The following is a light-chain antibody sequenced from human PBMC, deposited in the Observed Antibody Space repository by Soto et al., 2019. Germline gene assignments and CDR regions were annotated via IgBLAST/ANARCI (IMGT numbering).Light chain of an antibody. Sequence: QSALTQPASVSGSPGQSITISCTGTSTDVGRYNYVSWYQQHPGKAPKLMVYDVSNRPSWVSNRFSGSKSGITASLTISGLQAEDEADYYCTSYTSDSTNVFGTVTKVTVL. J-gene: IGLJ1*01. CDR1: STDVGRYNY. V-gene: IGLV2-14*01. CDR3: TSYTSDSTNV. CDR2: DVS.